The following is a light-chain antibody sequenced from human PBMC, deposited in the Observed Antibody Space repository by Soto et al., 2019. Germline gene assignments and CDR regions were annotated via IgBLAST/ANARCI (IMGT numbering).Light chain of an antibody. CDR1: QSVTTY. Sequence: EIVLTQSPATLSLSPGEGATLSCRASQSVTTYLAWHQQRPGQAPRLLIYDTSTRAPGTPARFSGSGYGRDFTLTISSLEPEDFAIYYCQQRSSWPLTFGGGTKVEI. CDR2: DTS. J-gene: IGKJ4*01. CDR3: QQRSSWPLT. V-gene: IGKV3-11*02.